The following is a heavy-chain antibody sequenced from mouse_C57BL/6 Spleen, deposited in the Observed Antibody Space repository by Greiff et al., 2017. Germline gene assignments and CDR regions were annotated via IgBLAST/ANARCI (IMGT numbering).Heavy chain of an antibody. CDR2: ISDGGSYT. CDR3: ARSTMVTTQFAY. V-gene: IGHV5-4*01. J-gene: IGHJ3*01. D-gene: IGHD2-2*01. CDR1: GFTFSSSA. Sequence: EVQLVESGGGLVKPGGSLKLSCAASGFTFSSSAMSWVRQTPEKRLEWVATISDGGSYTYYPDNVKGRFTISRDNAKNNLYLQMSHLKSKDTAMYYCARSTMVTTQFAYWGQGTLVTVSA.